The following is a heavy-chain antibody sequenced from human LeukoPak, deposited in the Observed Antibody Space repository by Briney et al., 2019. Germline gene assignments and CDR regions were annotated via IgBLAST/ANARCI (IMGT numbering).Heavy chain of an antibody. CDR1: GFTFSSYA. J-gene: IGHJ6*03. D-gene: IGHD6-13*01. Sequence: GGSLRLSCAASGFTFSSYAMHWVRQAPGKGLEWVAVISYDGSNKYYADSVKGRFTISRDNSKNTLYLQMNSLRAEDTAVYYCARDHEQLAYYYYYYMDVWGKGTTVTVSS. CDR3: ARDHEQLAYYYYYYMDV. CDR2: ISYDGSNK. V-gene: IGHV3-30-3*01.